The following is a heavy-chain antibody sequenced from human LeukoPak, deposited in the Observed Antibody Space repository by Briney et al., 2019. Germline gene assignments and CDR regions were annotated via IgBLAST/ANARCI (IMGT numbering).Heavy chain of an antibody. CDR3: ARDQAGYN. Sequence: HSGGSLRLSCAASGFIFSNYWMSWVRQAPGKGLEWVAVISYDGSNKYYADSVKGRFTISRDNSKNTLYLQMNSLRAEDTAVYYCARDQAGYNWGQGTLVTVSS. CDR1: GFIFSNYW. V-gene: IGHV3-30-3*01. D-gene: IGHD2-2*02. CDR2: ISYDGSNK. J-gene: IGHJ4*02.